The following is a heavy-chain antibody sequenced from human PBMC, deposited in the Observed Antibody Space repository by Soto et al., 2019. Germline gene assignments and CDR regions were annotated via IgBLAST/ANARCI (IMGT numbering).Heavy chain of an antibody. J-gene: IGHJ4*02. CDR3: ARERISRRDFDY. CDR1: GFTFSSYA. D-gene: IGHD3-3*02. CDR2: ISYDGSNK. V-gene: IGHV3-30-3*01. Sequence: GGSLRLSCAASGFTFSSYAMHWVRQAPGKGLEWVAVISYDGSNKYYADSVKGRFTISRDNSKNTLYLQMNSLRAEDTAVYYCARERISRRDFDYWGQGTLVTVSS.